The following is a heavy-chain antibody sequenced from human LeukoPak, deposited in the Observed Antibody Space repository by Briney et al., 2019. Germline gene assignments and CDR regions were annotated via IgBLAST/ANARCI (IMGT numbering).Heavy chain of an antibody. Sequence: GGSLRLSCTASGFTFGDYGMSWVRQAPGKVLEWVGFIRSKAYGGTTEYAASVKGRFTISRDDSKSIAYLQVNSLKTEDTAVYYCTGSFGELSFFAYWGQGTLVTVSS. J-gene: IGHJ4*02. D-gene: IGHD3-10*01. V-gene: IGHV3-49*04. CDR2: IRSKAYGGTT. CDR1: GFTFGDYG. CDR3: TGSFGELSFFAY.